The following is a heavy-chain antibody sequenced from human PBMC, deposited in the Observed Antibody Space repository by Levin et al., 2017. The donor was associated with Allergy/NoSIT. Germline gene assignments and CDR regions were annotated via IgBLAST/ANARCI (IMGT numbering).Heavy chain of an antibody. J-gene: IGHJ6*02. V-gene: IGHV3-7*01. CDR3: ARDSPSLANWNYFGYYYYGMDV. D-gene: IGHD1-7*01. CDR1: GFTFSSYW. CDR2: IKQDGSEK. Sequence: GGSLRLSCAASGFTFSSYWMSWVRQAPGKGLEWVANIKQDGSEKYYVDSVKGRFTISRDNAKNSLYLQMNSLRAEDTAVYYCARDSPSLANWNYFGYYYYGMDVWGQGTTVTVSS.